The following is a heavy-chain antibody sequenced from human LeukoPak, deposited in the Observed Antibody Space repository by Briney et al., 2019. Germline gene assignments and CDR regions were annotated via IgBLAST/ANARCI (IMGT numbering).Heavy chain of an antibody. D-gene: IGHD5-12*01. CDR2: IWYDGSNK. Sequence: GRSLRLSCAASGFTSSSDGMHWVRQAPGKGLEWVAVIWYDGSNKYYADSVKGRFTISRDNSKNTLYLQMNSLRAEDTAVYYCAKDLATMGYYYYMDVWGKGTTVTVSS. CDR1: GFTSSSDG. V-gene: IGHV3-33*06. J-gene: IGHJ6*03. CDR3: AKDLATMGYYYYMDV.